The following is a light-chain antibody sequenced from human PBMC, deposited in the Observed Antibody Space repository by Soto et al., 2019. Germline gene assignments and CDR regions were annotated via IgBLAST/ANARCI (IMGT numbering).Light chain of an antibody. CDR3: QQYYSDWT. Sequence: EIVMTQSPATLSVSPGERATLSCRASQSVSSNLAWYQQKPGQAPRLLIYGASTRATGIPARFSGSGSGTEFTLTISSLQPDDFATYYCQQYYSDWTFGQGTKVDI. J-gene: IGKJ1*01. V-gene: IGKV3-15*01. CDR2: GAS. CDR1: QSVSSN.